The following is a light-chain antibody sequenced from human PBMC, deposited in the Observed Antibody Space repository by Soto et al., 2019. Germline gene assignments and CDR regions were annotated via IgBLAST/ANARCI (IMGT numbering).Light chain of an antibody. J-gene: IGKJ4*02. CDR2: GAS. V-gene: IGKV3-15*01. CDR1: QSVGST. Sequence: EIFMTQSPATLSVFPGERVILSCRASQSVGSTLAWYQQKPGQAPRLLIRGASTRATGVPARFSGSGSGTEFPLTSSSLQSEDVAVYYCQQYSSSLTFGGGTTLEIK. CDR3: QQYSSSLT.